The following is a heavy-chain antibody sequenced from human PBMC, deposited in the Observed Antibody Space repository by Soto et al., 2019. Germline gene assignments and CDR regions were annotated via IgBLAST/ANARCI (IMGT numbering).Heavy chain of an antibody. Sequence: QVQLVESGGGVVQPGTSLRLSCVGSGFTFRSYVIHWVRQAPGKGLEWVALTSYDGSNNFYGDSVKGRFTISRHNSRNTVEMQMDSLRLEVTALYYGARWGTTGGLDVWGQGTLVSVSS. J-gene: IGHJ4*02. CDR1: GFTFRSYV. CDR3: ARWGTTGGLDV. CDR2: TSYDGSNN. V-gene: IGHV3-30*03. D-gene: IGHD3-16*01.